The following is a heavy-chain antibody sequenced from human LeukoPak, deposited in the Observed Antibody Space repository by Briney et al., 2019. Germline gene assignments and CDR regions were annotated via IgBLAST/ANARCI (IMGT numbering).Heavy chain of an antibody. CDR2: ISSSSSYI. Sequence: GGSLRLSCAASGFTFSSYSMNWVRQAPGKGLEWVSSISSSSSYIYYADSVKGRFTISRDNAKNSLYLQMNSLRAEDTAVYYCARDRGSGVVPAAIGHPDEYYYGMDVWGQGTTVTVSS. CDR3: ARDRGSGVVPAAIGHPDEYYYGMDV. CDR1: GFTFSSYS. D-gene: IGHD2-2*01. J-gene: IGHJ6*02. V-gene: IGHV3-21*01.